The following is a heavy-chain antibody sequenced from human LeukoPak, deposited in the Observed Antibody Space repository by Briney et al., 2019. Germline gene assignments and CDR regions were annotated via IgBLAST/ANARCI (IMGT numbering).Heavy chain of an antibody. CDR2: IYYSGST. Sequence: PSETLSLTCTVSGGSISSSSYYWGWIRQPPGKGLEWIGSIYYSGSTYYNPSLKSRVTISVDTSKNQFSLKLSSVTAADTAVYYCASNSPWRVAPYYYYYYMDVWGKGTTVTVSS. D-gene: IGHD4-23*01. J-gene: IGHJ6*03. V-gene: IGHV4-39*01. CDR1: GGSISSSSYY. CDR3: ASNSPWRVAPYYYYYYMDV.